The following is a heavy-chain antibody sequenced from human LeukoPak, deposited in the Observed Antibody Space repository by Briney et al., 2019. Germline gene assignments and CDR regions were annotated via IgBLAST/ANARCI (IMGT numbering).Heavy chain of an antibody. CDR1: GGSFSGYY. CDR3: AVDYDILTGYLGY. D-gene: IGHD3-9*01. CDR2: ISSSGSTI. J-gene: IGHJ4*02. V-gene: IGHV3-11*01. Sequence: LSLTCAVYGGSFSGYYWSWIRQAPGKGLEWVSYISSSGSTIYYADSVKGRFTISRDNAKNSLYLQMNSLRAEDTAVYYCAVDYDILTGYLGYWGQGTLVTVSS.